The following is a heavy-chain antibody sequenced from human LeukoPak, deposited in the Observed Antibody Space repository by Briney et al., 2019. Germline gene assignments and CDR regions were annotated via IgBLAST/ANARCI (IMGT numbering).Heavy chain of an antibody. CDR2: IYHSGST. CDR1: GYSISSGYY. Sequence: SETLSLTCSVSGYSISSGYYWGWIRQPPGKGLEWIGSIYHSGSTYYNPSLKSRVTISVDTSKNQFSLKLSSVTAADTAVYYCARGSRWWGQGTLVTVSS. V-gene: IGHV4-38-2*02. D-gene: IGHD5-24*01. CDR3: ARGSRW. J-gene: IGHJ4*02.